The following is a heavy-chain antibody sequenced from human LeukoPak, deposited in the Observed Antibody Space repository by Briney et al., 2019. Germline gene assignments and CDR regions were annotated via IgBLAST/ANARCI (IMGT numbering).Heavy chain of an antibody. CDR1: GFTFSSYW. V-gene: IGHV3-23*01. J-gene: IGHJ4*02. Sequence: QPGGSLRLSCAASGFTFSSYWMSWVRQAPGKGLEWISGISGSGASTYYADSVKGRFTISRDDSRNTLYLQMNSLRGDDTAVYYCAKDVGKWESLHFFDYWGQGTLVTVSS. D-gene: IGHD1-26*01. CDR2: ISGSGAST. CDR3: AKDVGKWESLHFFDY.